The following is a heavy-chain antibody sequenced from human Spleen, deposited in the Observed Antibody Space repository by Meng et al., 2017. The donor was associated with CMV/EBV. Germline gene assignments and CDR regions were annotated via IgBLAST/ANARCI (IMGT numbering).Heavy chain of an antibody. CDR1: GFTLSSSG. V-gene: IGHV3-30*02. Sequence: LKLSCAASGFTLSSSGMHWVRQAPGKGLEWVAFLPHDGADEKYADSVKGRFTISRDTSKNTLDLQMNSLRADDTAVYYCVKLQFDHWGQGSLVTVSS. CDR3: VKLQFDH. CDR2: LPHDGADE. J-gene: IGHJ4*02. D-gene: IGHD4-11*01.